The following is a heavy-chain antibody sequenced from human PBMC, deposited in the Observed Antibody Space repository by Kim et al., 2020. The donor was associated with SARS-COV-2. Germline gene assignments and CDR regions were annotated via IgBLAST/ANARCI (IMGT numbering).Heavy chain of an antibody. CDR3: ARLSHGHASYFYCYYMDV. D-gene: IGHD3-3*02. Sequence: GGSLRLSCSVSGFTLATSWMPWVRQVPGKGLEWVANISQDGTKRHYADPAKGRFTISTDISKNSLYLHMDSLRVDDTAVYYCARLSHGHASYFYCYYMDV. CDR2: ISQDGTKR. J-gene: IGHJ6*03. CDR1: GFTLATSW. V-gene: IGHV3-7*01.